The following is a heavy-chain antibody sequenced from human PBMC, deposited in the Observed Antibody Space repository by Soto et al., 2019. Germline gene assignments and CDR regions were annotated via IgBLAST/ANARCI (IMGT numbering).Heavy chain of an antibody. Sequence: QITLKESGPTLVKPAQTLTLTCTFSGFSLSTSGVAVGWLRQPPGKAPEWLAFVYWDDDKRYSPSLKSRLTITKDTSKNQVVLTMTNMEPVDTATYYCAHRPITFMASWFDPWGQGIPVTVSS. CDR3: AHRPITFMASWFDP. D-gene: IGHD3-16*01. V-gene: IGHV2-5*02. CDR2: VYWDDDK. CDR1: GFSLSTSGVA. J-gene: IGHJ5*02.